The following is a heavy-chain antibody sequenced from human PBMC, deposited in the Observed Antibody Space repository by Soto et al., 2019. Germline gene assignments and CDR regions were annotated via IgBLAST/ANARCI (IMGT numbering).Heavy chain of an antibody. CDR1: GYSFTSYW. V-gene: IGHV5-51*01. J-gene: IGHJ4*02. D-gene: IGHD3-10*01. CDR2: IYPGDSDT. Sequence: GEALKISCKGSGYSFTSYWIGWVRQMPGKGLEWMGIIYPGDSDTRYSPSFQGQVTISADKSISTAYLQWSSLKASDTAMYYCARASGSGSYYSPADSWGQGTLVTVSS. CDR3: ARASGSGSYYSPADS.